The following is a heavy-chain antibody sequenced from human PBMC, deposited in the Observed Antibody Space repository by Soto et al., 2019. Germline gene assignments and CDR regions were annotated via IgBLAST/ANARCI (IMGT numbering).Heavy chain of an antibody. V-gene: IGHV4-31*03. CDR2: IYYSGST. J-gene: IGHJ4*02. D-gene: IGHD3-22*01. Sequence: SETLSLTCTVSGGSLSSGAYYWSWIRQHPGKGLEWIGYIYYSGSTYYNPSLESRVTLSVDTSTKQFSLKVSSVTAADTAVYYCARANYFESSGPFDYWGQGILVTVSS. CDR1: GGSLSSGAYY. CDR3: ARANYFESSGPFDY.